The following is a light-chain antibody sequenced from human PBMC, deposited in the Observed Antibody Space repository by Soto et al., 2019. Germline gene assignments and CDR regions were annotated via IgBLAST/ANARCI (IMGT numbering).Light chain of an antibody. V-gene: IGKV3-20*01. CDR1: QTVSSSY. J-gene: IGKJ2*01. Sequence: EIVLTQSPGTLSLSPGERATLSCRASQTVSSSYLAWYQQKPGQAPRLLIYGASSRATGIPDRFSGSGSGTDVTLTISRLEPEDFAFYYCQQYGNSPTYTFGQGTKLEIK. CDR2: GAS. CDR3: QQYGNSPTYT.